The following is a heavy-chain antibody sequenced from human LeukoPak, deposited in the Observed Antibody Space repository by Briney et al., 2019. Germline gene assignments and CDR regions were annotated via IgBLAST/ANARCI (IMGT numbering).Heavy chain of an antibody. CDR3: ASIFPIAAAGFDY. D-gene: IGHD6-13*01. CDR2: ISSSSSYI. Sequence: GGPLRLSCAASGFTFSSYSMNWVRQAPGKALEWVSSISSSSSYIYYADSVKGRFTISRDNAKNSLYLQMNSLRAEDTAVYYCASIFPIAAAGFDYWGQGTLVTVSS. CDR1: GFTFSSYS. J-gene: IGHJ4*02. V-gene: IGHV3-21*01.